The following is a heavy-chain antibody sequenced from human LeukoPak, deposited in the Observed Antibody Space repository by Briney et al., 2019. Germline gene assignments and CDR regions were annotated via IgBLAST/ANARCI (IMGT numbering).Heavy chain of an antibody. J-gene: IGHJ5*02. CDR2: ISAYNGNT. D-gene: IGHD6-19*01. CDR3: ASHVAGTWFDP. Sequence: EASVKVSCKASGYTFTSYGISWVRQAPGQGLEWMGWISAYNGNTNYAQKLQGRVTMTTDTSTSTAYMEPRSLRSDDTAVYYCASHVAGTWFDPWGQGTLVTVSS. CDR1: GYTFTSYG. V-gene: IGHV1-18*01.